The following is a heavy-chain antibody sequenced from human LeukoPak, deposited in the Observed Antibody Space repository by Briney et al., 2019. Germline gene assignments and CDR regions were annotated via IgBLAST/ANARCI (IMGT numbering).Heavy chain of an antibody. CDR1: GGSISSSSYY. D-gene: IGHD6-19*01. V-gene: IGHV4-39*07. J-gene: IGHJ4*02. CDR3: ARDDEVAGRAYDY. CDR2: IYYSGST. Sequence: SETLSLTCTVSGGSISSSSYYWGWIRQPPGKGLEWIGSIYYSGSTYYNPSLKSRVTISVDTSKSQFSLKLSSVTAADTAVYYCARDDEVAGRAYDYWGQGTLVTVSS.